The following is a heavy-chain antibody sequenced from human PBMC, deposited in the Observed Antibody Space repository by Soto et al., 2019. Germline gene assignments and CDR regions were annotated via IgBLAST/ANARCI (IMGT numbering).Heavy chain of an antibody. CDR1: GYTFTGYY. J-gene: IGHJ6*02. CDR2: INPNSGGT. V-gene: IGHV1-2*04. Sequence: SVKVSCKASGYTFTGYYMHWVRQAPGQGLEWMGWINPNSGGTNYAQKFQGWVTMTRDTSISTAYMELSRLRSDDTAVYYCARGVAVAGLYYYYGMDVWGQGTTVTVSS. D-gene: IGHD6-19*01. CDR3: ARGVAVAGLYYYYGMDV.